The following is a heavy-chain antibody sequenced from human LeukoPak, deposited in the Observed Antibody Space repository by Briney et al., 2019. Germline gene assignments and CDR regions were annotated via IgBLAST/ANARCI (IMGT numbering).Heavy chain of an antibody. Sequence: GRSLRLSCAASGFTFSSHAMSWVRQAPGKGLEWVSAISSSSSYIYYADSVKGRFTISRDNAKNSLYLQMNSRRAEDTAGYYGARRRTGSYYLNYWGQGTLVTVSS. CDR1: GFTFSSHA. V-gene: IGHV3-21*01. CDR3: ARRRTGSYYLNY. CDR2: ISSSSSYI. J-gene: IGHJ4*02. D-gene: IGHD1-26*01.